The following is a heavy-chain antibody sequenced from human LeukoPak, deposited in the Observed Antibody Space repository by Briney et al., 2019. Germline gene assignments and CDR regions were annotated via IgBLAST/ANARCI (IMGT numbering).Heavy chain of an antibody. Sequence: GRSLRLSCAASGFTFDDYAMHWVRQAPGKGLEWVSGISWNSGSIGYADSVKGRFTISRDNAKNSLYLQVNSLRAEDTALYYCAKDMRGGLPAGAFDIWGQGTMVTVSS. CDR1: GFTFDDYA. CDR2: ISWNSGSI. V-gene: IGHV3-9*01. J-gene: IGHJ3*02. CDR3: AKDMRGGLPAGAFDI. D-gene: IGHD2-15*01.